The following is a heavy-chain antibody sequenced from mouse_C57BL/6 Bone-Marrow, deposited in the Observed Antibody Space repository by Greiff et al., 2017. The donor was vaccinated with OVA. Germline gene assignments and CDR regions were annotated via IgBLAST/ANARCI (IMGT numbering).Heavy chain of an antibody. D-gene: IGHD1-1*01. J-gene: IGHJ4*01. CDR3: ARDYYGSSYDYAMDY. CDR1: GYTFTSYD. V-gene: IGHV1-85*01. CDR2: IYPRDGST. Sequence: QVQLQQSGPELVKPGASVKLSCKASGYTFTSYDINWVKQRPGQGLEWIGWIYPRDGSTKYNEKFKGKATLTVGTSSSTAYMELHSLTSEDSAVYFCARDYYGSSYDYAMDYWGQGTSVTVSS.